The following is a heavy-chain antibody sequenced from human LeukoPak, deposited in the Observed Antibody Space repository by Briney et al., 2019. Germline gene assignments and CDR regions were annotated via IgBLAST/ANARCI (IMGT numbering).Heavy chain of an antibody. CDR3: ARDLGQYYDTSDNWFDP. J-gene: IGHJ5*02. CDR1: GFTFSSYG. CDR2: IRYDGSNR. D-gene: IGHD3-22*01. Sequence: GGSLRLSCGVSGFTFSSYGMHWVRQAPGKGLEWVAYIRYDGSNRHYADSVKGRFTISRDNSKNSLYLQMNSLRAEDTAVYYCARDLGQYYDTSDNWFDPWGQGTLVTVSS. V-gene: IGHV3-30*02.